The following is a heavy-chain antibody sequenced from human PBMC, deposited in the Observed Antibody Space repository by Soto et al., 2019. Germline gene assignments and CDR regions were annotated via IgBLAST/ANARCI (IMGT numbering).Heavy chain of an antibody. CDR2: IVVGSDNT. CDR1: GFTFTSSA. V-gene: IGHV1-58*02. J-gene: IGHJ5*02. Sequence: ASVKVSCKTSGFTFTSSAIQWVRQARGQRLEWIGWIVVGSDNTNYAQKFQERVTMTRDMSTNTIYMDLSGLRSEDTAVYYCARDQSWHDLVWWFDPWGQGTLVTVSS. CDR3: ARDQSWHDLVWWFDP. D-gene: IGHD1-1*01.